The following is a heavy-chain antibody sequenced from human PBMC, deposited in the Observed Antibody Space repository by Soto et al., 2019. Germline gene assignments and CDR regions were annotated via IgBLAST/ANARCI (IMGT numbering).Heavy chain of an antibody. CDR2: IYNNGRT. CDR3: ARARFCTSTSCYHYFDF. J-gene: IGHJ4*02. CDR1: GGSISSSS. V-gene: IGHV4-59*01. D-gene: IGHD2-2*01. Sequence: SETLSLTCTVSGGSISSSSWSWIRQPPGRGLEWIGYIYNNGRTDYNPSLKSRVTISVDTSKNHFSLKLSSVTPADTAVYYCARARFCTSTSCYHYFDFLGQGTLVTVS.